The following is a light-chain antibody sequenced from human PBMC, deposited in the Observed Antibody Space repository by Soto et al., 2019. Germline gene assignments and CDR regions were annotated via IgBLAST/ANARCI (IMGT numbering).Light chain of an antibody. Sequence: DIQMTQSPSSVSASAGDRVTITCRASQGISNWLAWYQQKPGKAPKLLIYGASSLQSGVPPRFSGSGSGTDFSLTISSLQPADFATYYCQQTNSFPLTFGPGTKVDI. CDR1: QGISNW. V-gene: IGKV1-12*01. CDR3: QQTNSFPLT. J-gene: IGKJ3*01. CDR2: GAS.